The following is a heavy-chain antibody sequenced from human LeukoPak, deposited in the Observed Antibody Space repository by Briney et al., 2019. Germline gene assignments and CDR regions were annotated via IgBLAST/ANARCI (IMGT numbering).Heavy chain of an antibody. J-gene: IGHJ4*02. Sequence: SVKVSCKASGGTFSSYTISWVRQAPGPVLEWMGRIIPILGIANYAQKSQGRVTITADTSTSTAYMELSRLRSEDTAVYYCASVIRYAAGEEDYWGQGTLVTVSS. CDR3: ASVIRYAAGEEDY. V-gene: IGHV1-69*02. CDR2: IIPILGIA. CDR1: GGTFSSYT. D-gene: IGHD2-2*01.